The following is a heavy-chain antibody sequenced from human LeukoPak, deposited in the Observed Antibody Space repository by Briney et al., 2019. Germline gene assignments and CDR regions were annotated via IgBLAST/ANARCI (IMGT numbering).Heavy chain of an antibody. V-gene: IGHV3-23*01. D-gene: IGHD4-17*01. CDR1: GITFNNYA. J-gene: IGHJ5*01. CDR2: VSSSGASA. CDR3: AKAPTVTTLDS. Sequence: GASLRLSCAASGITFNNYAMTWVRQAPGKGLEWVSTVSSSGASAYYADSVKGRFTVSRDNSKNTLYLQMNSLRAEDTAIYYCAKAPTVTTLDSWGQGTLVTVSS.